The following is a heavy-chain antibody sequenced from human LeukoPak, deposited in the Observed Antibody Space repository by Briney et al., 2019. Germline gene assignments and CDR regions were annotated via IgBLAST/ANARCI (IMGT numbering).Heavy chain of an antibody. Sequence: GGSLRLSCAASGFTFSSYWMSWVSQAPGKGLEWVANIKQVGSEKYYVDSVKGRFTISRDNAKNSLYLQMNSLRAEDTAVYYCARDVVARHIRWFDPWGQGTLVTVSS. D-gene: IGHD3-16*02. J-gene: IGHJ5*02. CDR3: ARDVVARHIRWFDP. CDR1: GFTFSSYW. CDR2: IKQVGSEK. V-gene: IGHV3-7*01.